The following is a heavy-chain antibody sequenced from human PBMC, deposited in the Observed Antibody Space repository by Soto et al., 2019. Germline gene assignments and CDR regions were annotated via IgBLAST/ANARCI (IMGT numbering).Heavy chain of an antibody. CDR3: ATDDTSGYYFQT. V-gene: IGHV3-15*01. CDR2: IKATAYGGTT. Sequence: PGGSLRLSCAASNFTFHYAWMSWVRQAPGKGLEWVGRIKATAYGGTTDYAASVKGRFVISRDDSKDMLYLQMNSLKREDTARYYCATDDTSGYYFQTWGLGTLVTVS. J-gene: IGHJ4*02. CDR1: NFTFHYAW. D-gene: IGHD3-22*01.